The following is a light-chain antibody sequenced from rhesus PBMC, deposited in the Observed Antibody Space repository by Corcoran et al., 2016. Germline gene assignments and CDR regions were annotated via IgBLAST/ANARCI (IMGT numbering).Light chain of an antibody. CDR3: LQYSSSPFT. CDR2: KAS. V-gene: IGKV1-22*01. Sequence: DIQMTQSPSSLSASIGDTVTITCQASQGISSWLAWYQQKPGKGPKLLIYKASSLQSGVPSKFGGSGSGTDFTLTISSLQPEDFATYYCLQYSSSPFTFGRGTKLDI. J-gene: IGKJ3*01. CDR1: QGISSW.